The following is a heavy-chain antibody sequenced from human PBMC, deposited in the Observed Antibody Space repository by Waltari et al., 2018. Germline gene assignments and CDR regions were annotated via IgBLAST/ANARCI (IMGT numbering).Heavy chain of an antibody. V-gene: IGHV1-18*01. CDR2: LSAYDGNT. Sequence: QVRLVQSAAEVKKPGASVKVSCTASVYTITNSAFNWVRQAPGQGLEWMGWLSAYDGNTIYAQNFQGRVIMTTDTSTSAAYMELRSLRSDDTAVYYCARGGYSSAADALDTWGQGTVVTVS. CDR3: ARGGYSSAADALDT. CDR1: VYTITNSA. D-gene: IGHD6-25*01. J-gene: IGHJ3*02.